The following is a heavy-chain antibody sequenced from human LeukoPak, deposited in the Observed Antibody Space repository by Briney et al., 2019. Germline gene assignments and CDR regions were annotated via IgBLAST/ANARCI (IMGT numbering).Heavy chain of an antibody. D-gene: IGHD3-10*01. V-gene: IGHV1-46*02. CDR2: INPSGGST. Sequence: ASVKVSCKASGYTFNNHYMYWVRQAPGQGLEWMGVINPSGGSTSYAQKFQGRVTMTRDTSTSTVYMELSSLRSEDTAVYYCAREIRPYYYGSGTLQGGSDYWGQGTLVTVSS. J-gene: IGHJ4*02. CDR1: GYTFNNHY. CDR3: AREIRPYYYGSGTLQGGSDY.